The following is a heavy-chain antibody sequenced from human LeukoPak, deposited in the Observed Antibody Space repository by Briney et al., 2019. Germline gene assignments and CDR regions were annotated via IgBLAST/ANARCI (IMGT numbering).Heavy chain of an antibody. V-gene: IGHV4-59*12. CDR1: GGSISSYY. CDR3: ARDSPLWPPDV. J-gene: IGHJ6*02. Sequence: TSETLSLTCTVSGGSISSYYWSWIRQPPGKGLEWIGYIYYSGSTNYNPSLKSRVTISVDTSKNQFSLKLSSVTAADTAVYYCARDSPLWPPDVWGQGTTVTVSS. CDR2: IYYSGST. D-gene: IGHD3-16*01.